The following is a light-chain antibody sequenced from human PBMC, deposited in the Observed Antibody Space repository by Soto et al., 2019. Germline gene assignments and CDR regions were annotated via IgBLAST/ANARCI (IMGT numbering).Light chain of an antibody. CDR3: QHLDSFPLA. CDR1: QSISSH. Sequence: DIQLTQSPSFLSASVGDRVTITCRASQSISSHVAWYRQKSGKAPMLLIYAASTLQSGVPSRFSGSGSGTEFTLTISSLHPEDFETYYCQHLDSFPLAFGGGTTVEI. V-gene: IGKV1-9*01. CDR2: AAS. J-gene: IGKJ4*01.